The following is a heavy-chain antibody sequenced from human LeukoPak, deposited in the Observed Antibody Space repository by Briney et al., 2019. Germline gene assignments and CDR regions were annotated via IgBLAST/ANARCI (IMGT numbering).Heavy chain of an antibody. CDR3: ARGGPNWPSEPFDI. Sequence: TGRSLRLSCAASGFAFSAYGMDWVRRAPGKGLEWVAVTWHDGTNKYYADSVKGRFTISRDNSKNTLYLQMDSLRAEDTAVYYCARGGPNWPSEPFDIWGQGTMVTVSS. J-gene: IGHJ3*02. CDR2: TWHDGTNK. D-gene: IGHD1-1*01. CDR1: GFAFSAYG. V-gene: IGHV3-33*01.